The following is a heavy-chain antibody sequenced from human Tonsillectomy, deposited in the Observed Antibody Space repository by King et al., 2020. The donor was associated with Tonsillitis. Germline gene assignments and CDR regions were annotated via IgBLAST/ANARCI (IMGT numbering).Heavy chain of an antibody. Sequence: EQLVQSGAEVKKPGASVKVSCKASGYTFTGYYLHWVRQAPGQGLEWMGWINPNSGGTNYAQKFQGRLTMTRDTSITTAYMELSRLRSDDTAVYYCARELGCSSTSCYSKCFDPWGEGTPVTVSS. V-gene: IGHV1-2*02. CDR2: INPNSGGT. D-gene: IGHD2-2*01. CDR3: ARELGCSSTSCYSKCFDP. J-gene: IGHJ5*02. CDR1: GYTFTGYY.